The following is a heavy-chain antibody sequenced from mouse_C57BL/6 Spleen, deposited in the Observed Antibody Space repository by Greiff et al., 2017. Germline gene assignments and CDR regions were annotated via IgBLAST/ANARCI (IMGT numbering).Heavy chain of an antibody. D-gene: IGHD3-3*01. CDR3: ARDAGTNY. Sequence: KPGHGLEWIGEILPGSGSTNYNEKFKGKATFTADTSSNTTYMQLSSLTTEDSAIYYCARDAGTNYWGPGTTLTVSS. V-gene: IGHV1-9*01. CDR2: ILPGSGST. J-gene: IGHJ2*01.